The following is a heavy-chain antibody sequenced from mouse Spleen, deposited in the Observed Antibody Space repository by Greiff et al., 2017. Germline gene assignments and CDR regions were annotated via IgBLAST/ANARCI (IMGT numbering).Heavy chain of an antibody. V-gene: IGHV5-9*04. CDR1: GFTFSSYA. CDR2: ISSGGGNT. CDR3: ARQGNYYGSEFAY. J-gene: IGHJ3*01. D-gene: IGHD1-1*01. Sequence: EVKLVESGGGLVKLGGSLKLSCAASGFTFSSYAMSWVRQTPEKRLEWVATISSGGGNTYYPDSVKGRFTISRDNAKNTLYLQMSSLKSEDTAMYYCARQGNYYGSEFAYWGQGTLVTVSA.